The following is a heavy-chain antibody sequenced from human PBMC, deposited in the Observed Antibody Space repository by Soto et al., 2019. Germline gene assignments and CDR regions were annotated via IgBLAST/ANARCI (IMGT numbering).Heavy chain of an antibody. Sequence: PGGSLRLSCAASGFSFSNYAMHWVRQAPGKGLEWLAIISYDGDNEYYADSVRGRFTISRDNSKNTLYLQTNNLRHEDTAVYYCAKDTYGDYSFDFWGQGTQVTVSS. CDR2: ISYDGDNE. D-gene: IGHD4-17*01. V-gene: IGHV3-30*18. CDR1: GFSFSNYA. CDR3: AKDTYGDYSFDF. J-gene: IGHJ4*02.